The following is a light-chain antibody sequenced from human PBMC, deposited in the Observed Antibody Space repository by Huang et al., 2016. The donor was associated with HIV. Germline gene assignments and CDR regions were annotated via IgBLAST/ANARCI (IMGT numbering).Light chain of an antibody. CDR3: QQYNNWPGT. CDR2: GAS. J-gene: IGKJ1*01. CDR1: QSLSSN. Sequence: EIVMTQSPATLSVSPGERATLSCRASQSLSSNLAWYQQKPGQAPRLLIFGASTRAIGIPPRFSGSGSGTEFTLTISSLQSEDFAVYYCQQYNNWPGTFGQGTKVEIK. V-gene: IGKV3-15*01.